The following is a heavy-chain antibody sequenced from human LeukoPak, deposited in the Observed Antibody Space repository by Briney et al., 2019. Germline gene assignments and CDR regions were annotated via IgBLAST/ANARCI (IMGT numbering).Heavy chain of an antibody. J-gene: IGHJ4*02. CDR3: AREGYYYDGSGYYYADY. CDR2: IIPIFGAA. V-gene: IGHV1-69*05. Sequence: GASVKVSCKASGGTFSSYVISWVRQAPGQGLEWMGRIIPIFGAANYAQKLQARHTITTDESTSTDYMELSSLRSEDTAVYYCAREGYYYDGSGYYYADYWGQGTLVTVSS. CDR1: GGTFSSYV. D-gene: IGHD3-22*01.